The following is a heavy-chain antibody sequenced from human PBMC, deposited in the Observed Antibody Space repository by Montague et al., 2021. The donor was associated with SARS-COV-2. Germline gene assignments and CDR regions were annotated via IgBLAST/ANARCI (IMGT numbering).Heavy chain of an antibody. CDR2: INHSGST. J-gene: IGHJ2*01. CDR3: ARGAPTITMIVVVVTGAGWYFDL. D-gene: IGHD3-22*01. Sequence: SETLSLTCAVHGGSYSDSYWSWIRQTPGKGLEWIGEINHSGSTNYNPSLKSRVTISVDTSKNRFSLKLSSVTAADTAVYYCARGAPTITMIVVVVTGAGWYFDLWGRGTLVSVSA. CDR1: GGSYSDSY. V-gene: IGHV4-34*01.